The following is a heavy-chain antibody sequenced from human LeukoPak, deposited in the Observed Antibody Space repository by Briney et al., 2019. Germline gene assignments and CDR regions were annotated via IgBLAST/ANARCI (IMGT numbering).Heavy chain of an antibody. Sequence: PSETLSLTCAVSGGSISSSNWWSWVRQPPGKGLEWIGEIYHSGSTNYNPSLKSRVTISVDKSKNQFSLKLSSVTAADTAVYYCARDWHYYDSSAAKYWGQGTLVTVSS. CDR1: GGSISSSNW. CDR2: IYHSGST. J-gene: IGHJ4*02. V-gene: IGHV4-4*02. CDR3: ARDWHYYDSSAAKY. D-gene: IGHD3-22*01.